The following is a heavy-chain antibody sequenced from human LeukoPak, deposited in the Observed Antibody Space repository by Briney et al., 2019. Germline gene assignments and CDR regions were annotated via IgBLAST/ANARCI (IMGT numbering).Heavy chain of an antibody. D-gene: IGHD2/OR15-2a*01. CDR1: GFTFYSYA. CDR3: ARRYRRPYVPLPSASPSMGTGKNILDV. CDR2: ISGNGGST. V-gene: IGHV3-23*01. Sequence: GGSLRLSCAASGFTFYSYAMTWVRQAPGKGLEWFSGISGNGGSTYHADSVKGRFTISRDNSKNTLYLQMNSLRAEDTAVYYCARRYRRPYVPLPSASPSMGTGKNILDVWGQGTTVIVSS. J-gene: IGHJ6*02.